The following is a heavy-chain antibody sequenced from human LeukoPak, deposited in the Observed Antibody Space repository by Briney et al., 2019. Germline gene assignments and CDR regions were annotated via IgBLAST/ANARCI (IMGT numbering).Heavy chain of an antibody. CDR3: IMSSHRYCSSTNCPLDY. J-gene: IGHJ4*02. V-gene: IGHV3-49*04. Sequence: GGSLRLSCTTSGFTFGDYAMSWVRQAPGKGLEWVSFISSKNYGENTEYAASVTGRFTISRDDSNNIAYLQMNSLKIEDTAVYYCIMSSHRYCSSTNCPLDYWGQGTLVTVSP. D-gene: IGHD2-2*01. CDR1: GFTFGDYA. CDR2: ISSKNYGENT.